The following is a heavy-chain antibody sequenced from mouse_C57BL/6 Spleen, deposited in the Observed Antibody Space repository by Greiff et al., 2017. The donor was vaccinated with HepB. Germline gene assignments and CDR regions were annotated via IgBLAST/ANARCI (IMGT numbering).Heavy chain of an antibody. Sequence: QVQLQQPGAELVKPGASVKLSCKASGYTFTSYWMHWVKQRPGQGLEWIGMIHPNSGSTNYNETFKSKDTLTVDKSSSTAYMQLSSLTSDESAVYYCAREYYYDYADGAMDYWGQGTSVTVSS. CDR3: AREYYYDYADGAMDY. D-gene: IGHD2-4*01. CDR1: GYTFTSYW. CDR2: IHPNSGST. V-gene: IGHV1-64*01. J-gene: IGHJ4*01.